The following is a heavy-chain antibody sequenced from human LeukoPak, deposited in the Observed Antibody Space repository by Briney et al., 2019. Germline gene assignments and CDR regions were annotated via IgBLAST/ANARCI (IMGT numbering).Heavy chain of an antibody. CDR2: IYYSGST. V-gene: IGHV4-39*07. J-gene: IGHJ4*02. CDR3: ARVGMTTSSPTL. D-gene: IGHD4-17*01. Sequence: SETLSLTCTVSGGSISSSSYYWGWIRQPPGKGLEWIRSIYYSGSTYYNPSLKSRVTISVDTSKNQFSLKLSSVTAADTAVYYCARVGMTTSSPTLWGQGTLVTVSS. CDR1: GGSISSSSYY.